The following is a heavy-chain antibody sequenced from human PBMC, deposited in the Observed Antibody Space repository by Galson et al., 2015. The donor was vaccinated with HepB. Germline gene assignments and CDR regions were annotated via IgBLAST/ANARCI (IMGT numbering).Heavy chain of an antibody. Sequence: SLRLSCAASGFSFSTSGMHWVRQAPGKGLEWVASVGHFESETFYTDSVKGRFTLSRDNSKKTVYLQMKSLAVDDTAVYYCAKEDVGTAGIDYGDPLGRIYYYYYMDVWGKGTTVTVSS. CDR2: VGHFESET. CDR1: GFSFSTSG. CDR3: AKEDVGTAGIDYGDPLGRIYYYYYMDV. D-gene: IGHD4-17*01. J-gene: IGHJ6*03. V-gene: IGHV3-30*02.